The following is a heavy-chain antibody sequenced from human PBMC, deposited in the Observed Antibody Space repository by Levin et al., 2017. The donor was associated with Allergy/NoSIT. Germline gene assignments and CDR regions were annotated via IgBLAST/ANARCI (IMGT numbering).Heavy chain of an antibody. V-gene: IGHV3-7*01. CDR2: IEQDGSEK. CDR3: ARVRYYYGSGTYYHFAY. J-gene: IGHJ4*02. D-gene: IGHD3-10*01. Sequence: KGLEWVANIEQDGSEKSYVDSVRGRFTISRDNAKNSLYLQMNSLRAEDTAVYYCARVRYYYGSGTYYHFAYWGQGTLVTVSS.